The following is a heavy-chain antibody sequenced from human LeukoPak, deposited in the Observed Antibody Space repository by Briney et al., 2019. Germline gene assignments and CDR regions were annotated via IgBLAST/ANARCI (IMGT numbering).Heavy chain of an antibody. CDR1: GGSISSFY. J-gene: IGHJ4*02. D-gene: IGHD5-12*01. V-gene: IGHV4-59*08. CDR2: IYYSGIT. CDR3: ARHGGGDDYDYFVF. Sequence: SETLSLTCTVSGGSISSFYWSWIRQSPGKGLEWIGYIYYSGITNYNPSLKSRVTISVDTSKNQFSLKLTSVTAADTAAYFCARHGGGDDYDYFVFWGQGALVTVSS.